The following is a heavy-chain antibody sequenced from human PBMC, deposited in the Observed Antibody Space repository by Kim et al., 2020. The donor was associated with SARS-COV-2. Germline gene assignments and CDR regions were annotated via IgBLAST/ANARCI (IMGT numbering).Heavy chain of an antibody. J-gene: IGHJ4*02. D-gene: IGHD2-15*01. V-gene: IGHV3-15*01. CDR3: TTDIVVVVAAYTLYDY. Sequence: PVKGRFTISRDDSKNTLYLQMNSLKTEDTAVYYCTTDIVVVVAAYTLYDYWGQGTLVTVSS.